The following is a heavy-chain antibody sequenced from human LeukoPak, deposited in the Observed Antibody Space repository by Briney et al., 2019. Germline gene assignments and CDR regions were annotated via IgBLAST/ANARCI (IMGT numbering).Heavy chain of an antibody. V-gene: IGHV4-39*01. CDR1: GGSISNRSYY. Sequence: PSETLSLTCTVSGGSISNRSYYWGWIRQPPEKGLEWIGNIFYTGTAYYNPSLKSRVTISVDTSKNQFSLKLNSVTAADTAVYYCARFSGHSSGWPFDYWGQGTLVTVSS. CDR2: IFYTGTA. CDR3: ARFSGHSSGWPFDY. D-gene: IGHD6-19*01. J-gene: IGHJ4*02.